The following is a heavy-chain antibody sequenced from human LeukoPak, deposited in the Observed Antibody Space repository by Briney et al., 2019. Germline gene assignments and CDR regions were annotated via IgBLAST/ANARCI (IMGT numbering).Heavy chain of an antibody. J-gene: IGHJ5*02. D-gene: IGHD6-19*01. Sequence: GGSLRLSCAASGFTFTTYWMHWVRQAPGKGLVWVSHINSDGSITSYADSVKGRFTISRDNAKNTLYLQMNSLRAEDTAVYYCARDWAAVAGNWFDPWGQGTLVTVSS. CDR3: ARDWAAVAGNWFDP. CDR1: GFTFTTYW. CDR2: INSDGSIT. V-gene: IGHV3-74*01.